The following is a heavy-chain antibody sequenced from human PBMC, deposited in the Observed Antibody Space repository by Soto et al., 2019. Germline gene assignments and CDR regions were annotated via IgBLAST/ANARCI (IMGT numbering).Heavy chain of an antibody. CDR1: GASISSGGGS. CDR2: SFHRGGT. CDR3: ARGGDYYLDC. V-gene: IGHV4-30-2*01. J-gene: IGHJ4*02. D-gene: IGHD4-17*01. Sequence: TLGLRGAVSGASISSGGGSWSWIRQPAGGGLEWIGYSFHRGGTYYNPSLKSRVTISVDWSKNQFSLKLTSATAADTAVYYCARGGDYYLDCWGQGALVTVSS.